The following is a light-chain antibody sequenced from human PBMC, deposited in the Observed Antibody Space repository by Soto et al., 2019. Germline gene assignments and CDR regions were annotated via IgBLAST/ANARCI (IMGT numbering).Light chain of an antibody. V-gene: IGKV3-20*01. CDR1: HSVTTTY. CDR2: GAS. J-gene: IGKJ4*01. CDR3: HQYGNSPLT. Sequence: EIWWTQPPGTRSLSPGERAPLSARASHSVTTTYLAWYQQRPGQAPRLLIYGASSRATGIPGRFSGSGSGTDFTLTISRLEPEDFAVYYCHQYGNSPLTFGGGTKVEIK.